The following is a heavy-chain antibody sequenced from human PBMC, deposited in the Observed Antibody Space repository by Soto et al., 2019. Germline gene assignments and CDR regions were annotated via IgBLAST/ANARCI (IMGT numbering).Heavy chain of an antibody. Sequence: SETLSLTCDVYGVSFSGYIWTWIRQTPGKGLQWIGQINHSGSANYNPSLKSRVTISVHTSNSQFSLELNSVTAADTAVYYCARGLISGSHYSGGWYYFDSWGQGTQVTVSS. CDR3: ARGLISGSHYSGGWYYFDS. J-gene: IGHJ4*02. CDR1: GVSFSGYI. CDR2: INHSGSA. D-gene: IGHD1-26*01. V-gene: IGHV4-34*01.